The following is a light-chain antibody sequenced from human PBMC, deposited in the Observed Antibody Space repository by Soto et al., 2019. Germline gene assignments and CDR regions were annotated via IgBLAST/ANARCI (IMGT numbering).Light chain of an antibody. V-gene: IGLV3-1*01. CDR2: QDN. CDR3: QTWDSSTVVV. Sequence: SYELTQPPSVSGSPGQTASITCSGDNLGEKYACWYHQKPGHSPVLVIYQDNKRPSGIPERFAGSNSGNTATLTISGTQDNDEGDYYCQTWDSSTVVVFGGGTKLTVL. J-gene: IGLJ2*01. CDR1: NLGEKY.